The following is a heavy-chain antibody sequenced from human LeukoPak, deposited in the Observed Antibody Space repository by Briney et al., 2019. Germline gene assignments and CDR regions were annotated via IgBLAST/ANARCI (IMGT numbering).Heavy chain of an antibody. CDR1: GFSLDTYS. CDR2: ISSSSSYI. Sequence: PGGSLRLSCVVSGFSLDTYSVNWVRQAPGKGLEWVSSISSSSSYIYYADSVKGRFTISRDNAKNSLYLQMNSLRAEDTAVYYCAKGYSYGLSTFDYWGQGTLVTVSS. D-gene: IGHD5-18*01. CDR3: AKGYSYGLSTFDY. V-gene: IGHV3-21*01. J-gene: IGHJ4*02.